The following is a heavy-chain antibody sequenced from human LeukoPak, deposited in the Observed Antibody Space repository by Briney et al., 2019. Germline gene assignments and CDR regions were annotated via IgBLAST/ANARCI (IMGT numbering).Heavy chain of an antibody. CDR1: GYTFTGYY. D-gene: IGHD3-22*01. CDR3: ARDYYDSSGYYSPFDY. V-gene: IGHV1-2*02. CDR2: INPNSGGT. Sequence: VASVKVSCKASGYTFTGYYMHWVRQAPGQGLEWMGWINPNSGGTNYAQKFQGRVTMTRDTSISTAYMELSRLRSDDTAVYYCARDYYDSSGYYSPFDYWGQGTLVTVSS. J-gene: IGHJ4*02.